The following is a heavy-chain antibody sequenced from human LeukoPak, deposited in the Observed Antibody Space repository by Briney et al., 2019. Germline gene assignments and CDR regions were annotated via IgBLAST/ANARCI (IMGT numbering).Heavy chain of an antibody. CDR2: INPSGGRT. CDR1: GYTFTGYY. D-gene: IGHD3-22*01. J-gene: IGHJ4*02. CDR3: ARDQRYYDSSGHLDY. Sequence: ASVKVSCKASGYTFTGYYMHWVRQAHGQGLEWMGIINPSGGRTSYAQKFQGRVTMTRDTSTSTVYMELSSLRSEDTAVYYCARDQRYYDSSGHLDYWGQGTLVTVSS. V-gene: IGHV1-46*01.